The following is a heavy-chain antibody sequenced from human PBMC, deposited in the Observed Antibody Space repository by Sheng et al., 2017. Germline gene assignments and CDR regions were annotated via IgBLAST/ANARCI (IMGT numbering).Heavy chain of an antibody. CDR2: IWYDGSNK. CDR1: GFTFSSYG. CDR3: ARDSDKSYCSGGSCYYYYGMDV. Sequence: QVQLVESGGGVVQPGRSLRLSCAASGFTFSSYGMHWVRQAPGKGLEWVAVIWYDGSNKYYADSVKGRFTISRDNSKNTLYLQMNSLRAEDTAVYYCARDSDKSYCSGGSCYYYYGMDVWDQGP. V-gene: IGHV3-33*01. D-gene: IGHD2-15*01. J-gene: IGHJ6*02.